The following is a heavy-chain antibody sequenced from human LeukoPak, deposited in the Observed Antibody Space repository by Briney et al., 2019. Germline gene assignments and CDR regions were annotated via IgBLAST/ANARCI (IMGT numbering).Heavy chain of an antibody. CDR3: AASPYYYGSGSYDWFDP. J-gene: IGHJ5*02. V-gene: IGHV1-69*05. CDR2: IIPIFGTA. Sequence: SVKVSCKASGGTFSSYAISWVRQAPGQGLEWMGGIIPIFGTANYAQKFQERVTITRDMSTSTAYMELSSLRSEDTAVYYCAASPYYYGSGSYDWFDPWGQGTLVTVSS. CDR1: GGTFSSYA. D-gene: IGHD3-10*01.